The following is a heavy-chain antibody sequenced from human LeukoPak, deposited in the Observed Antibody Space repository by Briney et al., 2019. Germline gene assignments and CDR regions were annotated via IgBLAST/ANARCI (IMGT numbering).Heavy chain of an antibody. CDR2: IYTSGKT. J-gene: IGHJ4*02. CDR3: ARHISGYYGGFDY. CDR1: GDSISSGRYY. D-gene: IGHD3-22*01. Sequence: PSQTLSLTCTVSGDSISSGRYYWSWVRQPAGKELEWIGRIYTSGKTDYNPYTPSLKSRVTVSLDTSKNQLSLFLTSVTAADTAMYFCARHISGYYGGFDYWGQGTLVTVSS. V-gene: IGHV4-61*02.